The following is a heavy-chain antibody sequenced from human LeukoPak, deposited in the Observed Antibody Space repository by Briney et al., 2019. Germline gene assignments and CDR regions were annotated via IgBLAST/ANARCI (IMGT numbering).Heavy chain of an antibody. CDR3: ARYRSDGRCHSDRFDY. V-gene: IGHV3-74*01. CDR1: GFSFSDYW. D-gene: IGHD2-15*01. Sequence: TGGSLRLSCAASGFSFSDYWMHWVRQAPGRGLVWVSRIKSDGSRTDYADSVRGRFTISRDNAKNRLYLQTNSLRAEDTAVYYCARYRSDGRCHSDRFDYWGQGALVAVSS. J-gene: IGHJ4*02. CDR2: IKSDGSRT.